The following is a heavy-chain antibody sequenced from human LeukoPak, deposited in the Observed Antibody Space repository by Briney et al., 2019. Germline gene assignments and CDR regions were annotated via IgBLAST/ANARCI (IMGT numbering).Heavy chain of an antibody. J-gene: IGHJ4*02. CDR1: GYTFTSYY. Sequence: ASVKVSCKASGYTFTSYYMHWVRQAPGQGLEWMGIINPSGGSTSYAQKFQGRVTMTRDTSTSTVYMELSSLRSEDTAVYYCARAPTYYYDSSGYKFDCWGQGTLVTVSS. D-gene: IGHD3-22*01. CDR2: INPSGGST. CDR3: ARAPTYYYDSSGYKFDC. V-gene: IGHV1-46*01.